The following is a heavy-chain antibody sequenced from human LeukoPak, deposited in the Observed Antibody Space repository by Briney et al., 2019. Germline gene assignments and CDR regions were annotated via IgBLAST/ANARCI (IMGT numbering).Heavy chain of an antibody. J-gene: IGHJ5*02. D-gene: IGHD4-17*01. CDR2: IMPLFGTA. CDR1: GGTFNNSA. CDR3: ARDVHGDYGSGWFDP. Sequence: SVKVSCKTSGGTFNNSAISWVRQAPGQGLEWLGGIMPLFGTAGYAQKYQGRVTITKDESTRTVYLELTSLTSDDTAVYYCARDVHGDYGSGWFDPWGQGTLVSVSS. V-gene: IGHV1-69*05.